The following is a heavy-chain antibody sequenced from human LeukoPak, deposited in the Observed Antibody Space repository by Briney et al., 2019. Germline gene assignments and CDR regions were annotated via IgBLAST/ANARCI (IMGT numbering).Heavy chain of an antibody. CDR1: GFTVSSSY. J-gene: IGHJ4*02. D-gene: IGHD5-18*01. V-gene: IGHV3-53*01. CDR2: IYSTGRT. CDR3: ARNLDTAMATSFDC. Sequence: GGSLRLSCAASGFTVSSSYMNWVRQAPGKGLEWVSVIYSTGRTEYAESVKGRFTISRDKSKNTLFLEMNSLRAEDTAVYYCARNLDTAMATSFDCWGQGTLVTVSS.